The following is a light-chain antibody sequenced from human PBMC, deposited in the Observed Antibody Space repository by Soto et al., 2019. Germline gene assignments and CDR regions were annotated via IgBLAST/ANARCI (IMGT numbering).Light chain of an antibody. J-gene: IGLJ1*01. CDR3: SSYTSSNTLV. Sequence: QSALTQPASVSGSPGQSITISCTGTSSDVGGYDYVSWYQLHPGKVPKFMIYEVTNRPSGVSSRFSGSKSGNTASLTISGLQAEDEAYYYCSSYTSSNTLVFGTGTKLTVL. V-gene: IGLV2-14*01. CDR2: EVT. CDR1: SSDVGGYDY.